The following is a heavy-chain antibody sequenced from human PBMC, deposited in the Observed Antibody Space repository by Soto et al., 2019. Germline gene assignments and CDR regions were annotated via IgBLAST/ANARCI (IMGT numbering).Heavy chain of an antibody. J-gene: IGHJ4*02. V-gene: IGHV4-31*03. CDR3: AREYTYGSNFFDC. Sequence: QVQLQESGPGLVKPSQTLSLTCTVSGGSISSAAYYWSWIRQHPEKDLEWIGYISHSGSTYYTPSLKSRVIISADTSKNQFSLNLNSVTAADTAVYYCAREYTYGSNFFDCWGQGALVTVSS. D-gene: IGHD5-18*01. CDR2: ISHSGST. CDR1: GGSISSAAYY.